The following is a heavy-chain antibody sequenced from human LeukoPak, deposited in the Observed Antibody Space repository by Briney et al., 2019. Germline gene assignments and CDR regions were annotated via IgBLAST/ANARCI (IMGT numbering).Heavy chain of an antibody. CDR3: ARPMEEYRFGGVAY. CDR1: RDRFANHY. J-gene: IGHJ4*02. D-gene: IGHD2/OR15-2a*01. CDR2: VRGFNDYT. V-gene: IGHV1-18*01. Sequence: AAVKVSCKASRDRFANHYIAWGRPAPGQGPEWMGWVRGFNDYTTYAQKFQDRVTLTRDTSTSTPYLELRSLRSDDTAVYYCARPMEEYRFGGVAYWGQGTLVTVSS.